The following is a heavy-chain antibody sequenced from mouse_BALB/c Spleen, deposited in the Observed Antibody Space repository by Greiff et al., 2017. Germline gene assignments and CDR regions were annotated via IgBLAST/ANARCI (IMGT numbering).Heavy chain of an antibody. Sequence: QVHVKQSGAELAKPGASVKMSCKASGYTFTSYWMHWVKQRPGQGLEWIGYINPSTGYTEYNQKFKDKATLTADKSSSTAYMQLSSLTSEDSAVYYCARGDYVWVFAYWGQGTLVTVSA. V-gene: IGHV1-7*01. CDR1: GYTFTSYW. D-gene: IGHD2-4*01. CDR3: ARGDYVWVFAY. CDR2: INPSTGYT. J-gene: IGHJ3*01.